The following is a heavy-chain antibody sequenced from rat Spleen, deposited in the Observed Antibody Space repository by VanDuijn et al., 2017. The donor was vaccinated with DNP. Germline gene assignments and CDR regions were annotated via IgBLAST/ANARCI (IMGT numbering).Heavy chain of an antibody. CDR3: ATFMYTTLDY. Sequence: EVQLVESGGGLVQPGRSLKLSCAASGFTFSNYDMAWVRQAPTKGLEWVASISTSGGSTYYRDSVKGRFTVSRDNAKSTLYLQMDSLRSEDTATYYCATFMYTTLDYWGQGVMVTVSS. D-gene: IGHD1-6*01. V-gene: IGHV5-25*01. CDR2: ISTSGGST. J-gene: IGHJ2*01. CDR1: GFTFSNYD.